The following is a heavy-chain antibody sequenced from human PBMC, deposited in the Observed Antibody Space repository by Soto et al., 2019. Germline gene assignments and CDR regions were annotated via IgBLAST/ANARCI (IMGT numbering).Heavy chain of an antibody. D-gene: IGHD2-2*01. V-gene: IGHV3-23*01. Sequence: PGGSLRLSCAASGFTFSSYAMSWVRQAPGKGLEWVSAISGSGGSKYYADSVKGRFTISRDNSKNSLYLQMNSLRAEDTAVYYCARDRAGYCSSTSCYDPGYWGQGTLVTVSS. J-gene: IGHJ4*02. CDR3: ARDRAGYCSSTSCYDPGY. CDR1: GFTFSSYA. CDR2: ISGSGGSK.